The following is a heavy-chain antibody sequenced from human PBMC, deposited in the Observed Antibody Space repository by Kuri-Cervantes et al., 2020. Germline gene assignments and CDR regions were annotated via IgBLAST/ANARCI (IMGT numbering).Heavy chain of an antibody. V-gene: IGHV3-7*03. Sequence: GESLKISCAASGFTFSSYWMSWVRQAPGKGLEWVVNIKQDGSEKCYVESVKGRFTISRDNAKNSLYLQMNRLRAEDTALYYCAKAPKDASAFDIWGQGTMVTVSS. CDR1: GFTFSSYW. J-gene: IGHJ3*02. CDR2: IKQDGSEK. CDR3: AKAPKDASAFDI.